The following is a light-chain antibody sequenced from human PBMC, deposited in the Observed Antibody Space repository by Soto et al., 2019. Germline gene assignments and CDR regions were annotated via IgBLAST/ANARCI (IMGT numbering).Light chain of an antibody. V-gene: IGKV1-5*01. CDR1: QSLNRW. J-gene: IGKJ1*01. CDR2: DAS. Sequence: QTPTRLSAAQWEIVTINCGASQSLNRWLAWYQQKPGKVPKLLIYDASTLQSGVPSRFSGSGSGTEFALTISSLQPEDVATYYCQKYNTDPCTFGPGTKVDIK. CDR3: QKYNTDPCT.